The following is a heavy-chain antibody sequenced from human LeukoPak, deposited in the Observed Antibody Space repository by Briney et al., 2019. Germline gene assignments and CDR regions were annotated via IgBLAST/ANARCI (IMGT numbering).Heavy chain of an antibody. V-gene: IGHV3-43*02. Sequence: GGSLRLPCAASGFSFDDYAMHWVRQTPGKGLEWVSLINGNNVGTSYADSVKGRFTISRDNSKNSLYLQMNRLRTEDTALYYCAKEARDLSLDYWGQGTLVTVSS. CDR1: GFSFDDYA. CDR3: AKEARDLSLDY. J-gene: IGHJ4*02. D-gene: IGHD3-10*01. CDR2: INGNNVGT.